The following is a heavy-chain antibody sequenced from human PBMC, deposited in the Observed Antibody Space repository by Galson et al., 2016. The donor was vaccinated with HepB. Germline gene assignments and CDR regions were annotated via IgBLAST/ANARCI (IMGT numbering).Heavy chain of an antibody. D-gene: IGHD6-13*01. CDR3: AKWSDAAATY. J-gene: IGHJ4*02. Sequence: SLRLSCAGSGFTFSNAWMSWVRQAPGKGLEWVGRIKSKTDGGTTDYAAPVKGRFTISRDDSKNTLYLQMNSLTAEDTAVYYCAKWSDAAATYWGQGALVTVSS. CDR1: GFTFSNAW. V-gene: IGHV3-15*01. CDR2: IKSKTDGGTT.